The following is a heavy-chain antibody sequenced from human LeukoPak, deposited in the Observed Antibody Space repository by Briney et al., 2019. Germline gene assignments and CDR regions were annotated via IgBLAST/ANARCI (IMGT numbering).Heavy chain of an antibody. CDR2: INHSGST. D-gene: IGHD3-16*02. Sequence: SETLSLTCAVYGGSFSGYYWSWIRQPPGKGLEWIGEINHSGSTNYNPSLKSRVTISVDTSKNQFSLKLSSVTAADTAVYYCAREGYDYVWGSYPTIDYWAQGTLVTVSS. J-gene: IGHJ4*02. CDR1: GGSFSGYY. CDR3: AREGYDYVWGSYPTIDY. V-gene: IGHV4-34*01.